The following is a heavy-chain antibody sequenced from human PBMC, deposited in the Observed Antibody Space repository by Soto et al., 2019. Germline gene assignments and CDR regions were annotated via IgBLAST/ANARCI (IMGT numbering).Heavy chain of an antibody. V-gene: IGHV4-34*01. CDR1: GGSFSGYY. D-gene: IGHD3-16*01. CDR3: ARALFWGHYYGMDV. Sequence: PSETLSLTCAVYGGSFSGYYWSWIRQPPGKGLEWIGEINHSGSTNYNPSLKSRVTISVDTSKNQFSLKLSSVTAADTAVYYCARALFWGHYYGMDVWGQGTTVTVSS. CDR2: INHSGST. J-gene: IGHJ6*02.